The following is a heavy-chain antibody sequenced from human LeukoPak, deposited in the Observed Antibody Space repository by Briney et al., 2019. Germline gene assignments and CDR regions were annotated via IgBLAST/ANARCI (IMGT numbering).Heavy chain of an antibody. CDR2: MNPITGST. D-gene: IGHD3-10*01. CDR3: VRDGEGVAIGVNFWFDP. J-gene: IGHJ5*02. V-gene: IGHV1-8*01. CDR1: GFIFTNYD. Sequence: PVASVEVSCRASGFIFTNYDLNWVRQAAGQGFEWMGWMNPITGSTGYARQFQGRVTMTRDISTSTAYMELTSLRSDDTAVYYCVRDGEGVAIGVNFWFDPWGQGTLVTVSS.